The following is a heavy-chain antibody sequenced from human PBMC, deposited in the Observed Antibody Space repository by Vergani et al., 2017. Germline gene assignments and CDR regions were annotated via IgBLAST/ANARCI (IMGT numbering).Heavy chain of an antibody. CDR1: GGSISSGDHC. Sequence: QVQLQESGPGVVKPSQTLSLTCAVSGGSISSGDHCWTWIRQRPGKGLEWIGYIFYRGTTYDNPSLRSLLTISVDTSQNQFSLKLRSVTAADTAVYYCARVDTQVPATSHFYYMDVWGKGTTVVVSS. D-gene: IGHD6-25*01. CDR3: ARVDTQVPATSHFYYMDV. CDR2: IFYRGTT. V-gene: IGHV4-31*01. J-gene: IGHJ6*03.